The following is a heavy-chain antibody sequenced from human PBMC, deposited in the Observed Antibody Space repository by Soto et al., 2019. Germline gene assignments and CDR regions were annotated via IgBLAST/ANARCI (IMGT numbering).Heavy chain of an antibody. CDR3: ARHRMRGWLVFTPPASFDS. D-gene: IGHD6-19*01. CDR1: GRTFSINADF. V-gene: IGHV4-39*01. J-gene: IGHJ4*02. CDR2: IDNGGNT. Sequence: SETLSLTCTVSGRTFSINADFWYLAWIRQPPGKGLEWIGSIDNGGNTYYNPPLKSRVIISADKSKNQFSLTLTSVTAADTAVYFCARHRMRGWLVFTPPASFDSWGQGLLVTVSS.